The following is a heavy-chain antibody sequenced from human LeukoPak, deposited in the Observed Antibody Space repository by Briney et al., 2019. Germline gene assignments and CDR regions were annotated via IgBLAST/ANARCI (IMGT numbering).Heavy chain of an antibody. CDR3: ARDLLSCTGGYCAMVY. CDR1: GFTFSNHW. J-gene: IGHJ4*02. CDR2: INNDGRST. V-gene: IGHV3-74*01. Sequence: GGSLRLSCAASGFTFSNHWMHWVRQAPGKGLVWVSRINNDGRSTAYADSVKGRFTISRDNAKNTVYLQLNSLRAEDTGVYYCARDLLSCTGGYCAMVYWGQGTLVTVSS. D-gene: IGHD2-8*02.